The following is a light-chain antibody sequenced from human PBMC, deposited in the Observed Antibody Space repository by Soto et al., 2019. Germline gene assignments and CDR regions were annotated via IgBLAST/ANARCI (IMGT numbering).Light chain of an antibody. CDR1: SSDVGSYNL. V-gene: IGLV2-23*01. Sequence: QSVLTQPASVSGSPGQSITISCTGTSSDVGSYNLVSWYQQHPGKAPKLMIYEGSKRPSGVSNRFSGSKSGSTASLTISGLQAEDEADYYCCSYAGTSSFYVFGTGTKSPS. CDR3: CSYAGTSSFYV. CDR2: EGS. J-gene: IGLJ1*01.